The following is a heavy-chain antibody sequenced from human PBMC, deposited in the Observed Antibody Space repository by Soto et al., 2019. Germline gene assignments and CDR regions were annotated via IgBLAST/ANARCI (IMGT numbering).Heavy chain of an antibody. CDR1: GYTFTSCA. V-gene: IGHV1-3*01. CDR2: INAGNGNT. CDR3: ARDLKTLYGWYVLNY. D-gene: IGHD6-19*01. J-gene: IGHJ4*02. Sequence: ASVKVSCKASGYTFTSCAMHWVRQAPGQRLEWMGWINAGNGNTKYSQKFQGRVTITRDTSASTAYMELSSLRSEDTAVYYCARDLKTLYGWYVLNYWGQGTLVTVSS.